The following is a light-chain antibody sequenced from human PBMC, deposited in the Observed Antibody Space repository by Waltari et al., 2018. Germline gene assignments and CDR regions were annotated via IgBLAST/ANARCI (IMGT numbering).Light chain of an antibody. Sequence: QSALTQPRSVSGSPGQSVTNSCTGTSSDVGGYNYVSWYQHHPGKAPKLMIYEVSKRASVVPDLSSCSQSGSTAFLTVSGLQAEDEADYYCSSYAGNNVYVFGSGTKVTVL. CDR2: EVS. V-gene: IGLV2-11*01. J-gene: IGLJ1*01. CDR1: SSDVGGYNY. CDR3: SSYAGNNVYV.